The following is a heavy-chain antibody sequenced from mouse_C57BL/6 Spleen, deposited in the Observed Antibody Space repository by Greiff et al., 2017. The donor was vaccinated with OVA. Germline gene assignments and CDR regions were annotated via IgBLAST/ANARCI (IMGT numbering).Heavy chain of an antibody. CDR1: GYSITSGYD. Sequence: EVKLQESGPGMVKPSQSLSLTCTVTGYSITSGYDCHWIRHFPGNKLECKCYISYSGSPNYHPSLQSRISITDDTSKNHLFLKLNSVTTEETATYYCASFITWGYFDVWGTGTTVTVSS. D-gene: IGHD1-1*01. J-gene: IGHJ1*03. CDR2: ISYSGSP. CDR3: ASFITWGYFDV. V-gene: IGHV3-1*01.